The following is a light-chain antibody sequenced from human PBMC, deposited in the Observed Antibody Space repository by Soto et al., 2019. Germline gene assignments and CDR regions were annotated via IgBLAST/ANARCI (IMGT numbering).Light chain of an antibody. CDR1: QSVSSSY. J-gene: IGKJ4*01. CDR3: QQYGSSPGT. CDR2: NAF. Sequence: EIVLTQSPGTLSLYPGERATLSCRASQSVSSSYLAWYQQKPGQAPRLLIYNAFNRATGIPDRFSGSGSGTDFTLTISRLEPEDFAVYYCQQYGSSPGTFGGGTKVDIK. V-gene: IGKV3-20*01.